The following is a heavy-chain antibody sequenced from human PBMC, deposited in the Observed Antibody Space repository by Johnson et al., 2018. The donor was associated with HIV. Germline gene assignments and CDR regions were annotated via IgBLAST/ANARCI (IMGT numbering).Heavy chain of an antibody. CDR2: ISWNSDDI. Sequence: VQLVESGGALVQPGRSLRLSCVASGFTFEDYAMYWVRQAPGKGLEWVSGISWNSDDIDYADSVKARFTISRDNSKNTLYLQMDRLRSEDTALYYCTREGGIGQGLDLWGQGTLVTVSS. V-gene: IGHV3-9*01. D-gene: IGHD3-16*01. J-gene: IGHJ3*01. CDR1: GFTFEDYA. CDR3: TREGGIGQGLDL.